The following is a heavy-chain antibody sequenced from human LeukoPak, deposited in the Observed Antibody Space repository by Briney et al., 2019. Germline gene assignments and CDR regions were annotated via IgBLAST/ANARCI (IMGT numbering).Heavy chain of an antibody. D-gene: IGHD1-7*01. CDR1: GFTFSSYS. CDR2: ISPSSSYI. Sequence: GGSLRLSCAASGFTFSSYSMNGVRQAPGKGVEGVSSISPSSSYIYYADSVKGRFTISRDNAKNSLYLQMSSLRAEDTAVYYCARDGSSMGTNFDYWGQGTLVTVSS. CDR3: ARDGSSMGTNFDY. V-gene: IGHV3-21*01. J-gene: IGHJ4*02.